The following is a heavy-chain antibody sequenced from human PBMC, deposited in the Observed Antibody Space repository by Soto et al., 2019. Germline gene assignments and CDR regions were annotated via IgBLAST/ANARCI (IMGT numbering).Heavy chain of an antibody. CDR2: INSDGSRT. J-gene: IGHJ4*02. Sequence: GGSLRISFAVSGFTLGNYWMHCVRQAPGKGLVWVSYINSDGSRTTYAHSVKGRFTISRDNAKNTLYLQMNSLRAGDTAVYYCAIDKSVPAEYWGQGTLVTVSS. CDR1: GFTLGNYW. V-gene: IGHV3-74*01. CDR3: AIDKSVPAEY.